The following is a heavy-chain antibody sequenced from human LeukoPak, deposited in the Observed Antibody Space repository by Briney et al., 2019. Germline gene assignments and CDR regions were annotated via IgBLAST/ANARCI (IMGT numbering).Heavy chain of an antibody. Sequence: GGSLRLSCAASGFTFSSYGMHWVRQAPGKGLEWVAFIRYDGSNKYYADSVKGRFTISRDNFKNTLYLQMNSLRAEDTAVYYCAKDSNDYVWGSYRYTGYFDYWGQGTLVTVSS. J-gene: IGHJ4*02. V-gene: IGHV3-30*02. D-gene: IGHD3-16*02. CDR2: IRYDGSNK. CDR1: GFTFSSYG. CDR3: AKDSNDYVWGSYRYTGYFDY.